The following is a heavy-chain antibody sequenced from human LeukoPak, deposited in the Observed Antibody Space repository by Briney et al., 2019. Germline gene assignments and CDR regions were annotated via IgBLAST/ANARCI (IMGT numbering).Heavy chain of an antibody. J-gene: IGHJ4*02. CDR3: AKVGAAATGFPFDY. Sequence: GGSLRLXCATSGFTFDDYGMSWVRQAPGKGLEWVSGINWNGGSTGYADSVKGRFTISRDNAKNSLYLQMNSLRAEDTAVYYCAKVGAAATGFPFDYWGQGTLVTVSS. CDR2: INWNGGST. CDR1: GFTFDDYG. V-gene: IGHV3-20*04. D-gene: IGHD2-15*01.